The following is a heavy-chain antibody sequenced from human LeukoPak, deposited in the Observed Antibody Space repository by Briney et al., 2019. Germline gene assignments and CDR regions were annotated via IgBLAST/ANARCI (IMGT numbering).Heavy chain of an antibody. CDR3: ARDGYNRGSLDY. CDR1: GFTFSSYG. Sequence: GGSLRLSCAASGFTFSSYGMSWVRQAPGKGLEWVSAISGSGGSTYYADSVKGRFTISRDNSKNTLYLQMNSLRAEDTAVYYCARDGYNRGSLDYWGQGTLVTVSS. J-gene: IGHJ4*02. CDR2: ISGSGGST. D-gene: IGHD6-19*01. V-gene: IGHV3-23*01.